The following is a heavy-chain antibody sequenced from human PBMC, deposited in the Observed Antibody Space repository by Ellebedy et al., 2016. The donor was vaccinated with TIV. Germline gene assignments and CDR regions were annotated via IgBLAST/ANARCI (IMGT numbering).Heavy chain of an antibody. D-gene: IGHD5-18*01. Sequence: AASVKVSCKASGYTFTSYGISWVRQAPGQGPEWMGWINAYNGNTNYAQKLQGRVTMTTDTSTSTAYMELRSLRSDDTAVYYCARNTPMAEYFDYWGQGTLVTVSS. CDR1: GYTFTSYG. CDR2: INAYNGNT. J-gene: IGHJ4*02. V-gene: IGHV1-18*01. CDR3: ARNTPMAEYFDY.